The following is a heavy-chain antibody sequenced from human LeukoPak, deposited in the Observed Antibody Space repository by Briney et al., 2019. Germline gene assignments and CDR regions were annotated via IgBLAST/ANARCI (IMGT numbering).Heavy chain of an antibody. D-gene: IGHD3-3*01. CDR2: IYHSGST. Sequence: PSETLSLTCAVSGYSISSGYYWGWIRQPPGKGLEWIGRIYHSGSTYYNPSLKSRVTISLDTSKNQFSLKLSSVTAADTAVYYCARRYYDFWSGYFTGAFDIWGQGTMVTVSS. CDR1: GYSISSGYY. CDR3: ARRYYDFWSGYFTGAFDI. V-gene: IGHV4-38-2*01. J-gene: IGHJ3*02.